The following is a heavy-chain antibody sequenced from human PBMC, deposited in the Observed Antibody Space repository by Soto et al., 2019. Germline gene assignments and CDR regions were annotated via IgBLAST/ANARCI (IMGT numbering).Heavy chain of an antibody. CDR3: ARTLDYGHMDV. D-gene: IGHD3-16*01. V-gene: IGHV4-4*08. Sequence: WTWIRQPPGKRLEFIGYIFSVVRTKYHPSLESRVTISVDTSKNQFSLRLTSVAATDTAVYYCARTLDYGHMDVWGKGTTVTVSS. CDR2: IFSVVRT. J-gene: IGHJ6*03.